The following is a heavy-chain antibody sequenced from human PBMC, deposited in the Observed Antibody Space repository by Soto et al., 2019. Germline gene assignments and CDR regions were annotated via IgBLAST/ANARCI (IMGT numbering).Heavy chain of an antibody. CDR1: GFTFSAYG. V-gene: IGHV3-33*01. CDR3: ARKYSSSIPFDY. CDR2: IWYDGSNA. J-gene: IGHJ4*02. D-gene: IGHD6-13*01. Sequence: GGSLRLSCAASGFTFSAYGMHWVRQAPGKGLEWVAVIWYDGSNAYYADSMKGRFSISRDNSKNTLFLQINSLRAEDTAVYYCARKYSSSIPFDYWGQGTLVTVSS.